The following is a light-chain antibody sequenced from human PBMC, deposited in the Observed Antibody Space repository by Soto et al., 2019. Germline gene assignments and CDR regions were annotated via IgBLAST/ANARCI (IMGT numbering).Light chain of an antibody. Sequence: DIHMTQSPSSLSASVGDRVTITCRASQSIDSYVNWYQQKSGQAPKLLIYAASSLRSGVPSRFSGTGSGTDFTLTITSLKPEDFASYHCQQSYSSPPTFGQGTKLEIK. CDR2: AAS. CDR1: QSIDSY. J-gene: IGKJ2*01. CDR3: QQSYSSPPT. V-gene: IGKV1-39*01.